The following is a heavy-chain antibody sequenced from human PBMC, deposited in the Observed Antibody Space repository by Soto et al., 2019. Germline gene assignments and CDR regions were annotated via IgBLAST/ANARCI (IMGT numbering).Heavy chain of an antibody. CDR1: GYSFTDYH. Sequence: QVQLVQSGAEVKKPGASVRVSCKASGYSFTDYHIHWVRQAPGQGLEWLGRINPKSGGTSTAQKFQGWVTMDRDRSISTVLMELTRVRSDDTAVLFCSRGHSSDFSYGVCSFFYNHEMDVWGQGTTVTVSS. CDR3: SRGHSSDFSYGVCSFFYNHEMDV. V-gene: IGHV1-2*04. J-gene: IGHJ6*02. CDR2: INPKSGGT. D-gene: IGHD2-8*01.